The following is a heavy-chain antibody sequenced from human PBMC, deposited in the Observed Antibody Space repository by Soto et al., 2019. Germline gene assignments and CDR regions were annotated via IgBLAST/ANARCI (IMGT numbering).Heavy chain of an antibody. Sequence: GGSLRLSCAASGFTFSSYSMNWVRQAPGKGLEWVSYISSSSSSTIYYADSVKGRFTISRDNAKNSLYLQMNSLRAEDTAVYYCARGYTIFGVVSSLDVWGKGTTVTVSS. D-gene: IGHD3-3*01. CDR2: ISSSSSSTI. CDR3: ARGYTIFGVVSSLDV. J-gene: IGHJ6*04. CDR1: GFTFSSYS. V-gene: IGHV3-48*01.